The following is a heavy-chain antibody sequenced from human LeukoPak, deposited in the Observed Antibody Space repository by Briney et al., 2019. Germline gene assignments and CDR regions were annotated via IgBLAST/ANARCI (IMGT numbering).Heavy chain of an antibody. Sequence: GASVKVSCKASGYTFTGYYMHWVRQAPGQGLEWMGWINSNSGGTNYAQKFQGRVTMTRDTSISTAYMELSRLRSDDTAVYYCARVASVHYDFWSGYYRDNWFDPWGQGTLVTVSS. V-gene: IGHV1-2*02. CDR1: GYTFTGYY. D-gene: IGHD3-3*01. CDR3: ARVASVHYDFWSGYYRDNWFDP. CDR2: INSNSGGT. J-gene: IGHJ5*02.